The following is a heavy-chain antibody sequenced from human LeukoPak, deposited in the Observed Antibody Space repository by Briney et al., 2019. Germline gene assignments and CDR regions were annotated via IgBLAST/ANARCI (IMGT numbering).Heavy chain of an antibody. CDR3: AREVPYDSSVYYQPFDY. CDR2: IIPIFGTA. V-gene: IGHV1-69*05. D-gene: IGHD3-22*01. CDR1: GGTFSSYA. J-gene: IGHJ4*02. Sequence: SVKVSCKASGGTFSSYAISWVRQAPGQGLEWMGGIIPIFGTANYAQRLQGRVTMTTDTSTSTAYMELRSLRSDDTAVYYCAREVPYDSSVYYQPFDYWGQGTLVTVSS.